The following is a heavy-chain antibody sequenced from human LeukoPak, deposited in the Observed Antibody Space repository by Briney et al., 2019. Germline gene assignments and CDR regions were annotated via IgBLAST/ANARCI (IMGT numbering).Heavy chain of an antibody. J-gene: IGHJ6*03. CDR3: ARVYSSTWYSGYLHMDV. Sequence: GGSLRLSCAASGFNISDFWMTWVRQAPGKRLEWVSSISWRNIDIEYADSVKGRFTISRDNDKKSLYLQMNSLRVEDTAVYYCARVYSSTWYSGYLHMDVWGKGTTVTVSS. V-gene: IGHV3-21*01. CDR2: ISWRNIDI. CDR1: GFNISDFW. D-gene: IGHD6-13*01.